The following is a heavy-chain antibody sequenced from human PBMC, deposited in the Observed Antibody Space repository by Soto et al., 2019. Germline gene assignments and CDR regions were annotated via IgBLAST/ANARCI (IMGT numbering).Heavy chain of an antibody. D-gene: IGHD2-2*01. J-gene: IGHJ6*02. Sequence: GGSLRLSCAASGFTFSSYWMSWVRQAPGKGLEWVANIKQDGSEKYYVDSVKGRFTISRDNAKNSLYLQMNSLRAEDTAVYYCARAGCSSTSCPIYYYGMDVWGQGTTVTVSS. CDR3: ARAGCSSTSCPIYYYGMDV. V-gene: IGHV3-7*05. CDR1: GFTFSSYW. CDR2: IKQDGSEK.